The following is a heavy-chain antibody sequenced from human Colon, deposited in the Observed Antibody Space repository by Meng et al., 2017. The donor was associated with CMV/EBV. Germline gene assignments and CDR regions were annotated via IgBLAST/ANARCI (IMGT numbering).Heavy chain of an antibody. Sequence: SCAASCFSFIAYLMLWLRPSPGRVLVCVSRIKYDGRSTTSADSVTGRFTISSDNAQHTVYLQINSLRAEDTAVYYCAKYCSSGACLDYWGQGTLVTVSS. CDR3: AKYCSSGACLDY. J-gene: IGHJ4*02. CDR1: CFSFIAYL. D-gene: IGHD2-2*01. V-gene: IGHV3-74*03. CDR2: IKYDGRST.